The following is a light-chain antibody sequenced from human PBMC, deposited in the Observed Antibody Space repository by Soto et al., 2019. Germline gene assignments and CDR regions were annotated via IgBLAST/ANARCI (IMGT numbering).Light chain of an antibody. CDR2: WAS. CDR1: QSVLFRSSNNNH. V-gene: IGKV4-1*01. J-gene: IGKJ1*01. Sequence: DIVMTQSPDSLAVSLGETATINCKSSQSVLFRSSNNNHLAWYQQKPRQAPKLLIYWASTRESGVPDRFSGSGSGTDFTLSISSLQAEDLAVYYCQQYYSIPWSFGQGTRVEIK. CDR3: QQYYSIPWS.